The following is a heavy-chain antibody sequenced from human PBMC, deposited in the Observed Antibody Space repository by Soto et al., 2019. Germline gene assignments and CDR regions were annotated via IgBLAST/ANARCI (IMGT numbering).Heavy chain of an antibody. J-gene: IGHJ6*03. D-gene: IGHD5-12*01. V-gene: IGHV1-2*04. CDR1: GDRFTDYY. CDR3: ARESGGATATLDYYYFYMDV. CDR2: INPNSGVT. Sequence: QVQLVQSGAEVKEPGDSVTVSCRASGDRFTDYYMHWVRQAPGQGHEWMGWINPNSGVTKYAQKFQGWVTMTKDTSIRTVYMQLSRLGFDDTAIYYCARESGGATATLDYYYFYMDVWGTGTTVTVSS.